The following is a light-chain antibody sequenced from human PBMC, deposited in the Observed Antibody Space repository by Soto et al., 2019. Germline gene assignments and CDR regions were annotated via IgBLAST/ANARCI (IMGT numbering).Light chain of an antibody. CDR2: GAS. V-gene: IGKV3-20*01. CDR3: QQHHTSPIT. Sequence: EIVLTQSPGTLSLSPGERATLSCRASQSVSSSYLAWYQQKPGQAPRLLIYGASIRATGIPDRFSGSGSGTDFTLTISRLEPEDFAVYYCQQHHTSPITFGQGTRLEIK. J-gene: IGKJ5*01. CDR1: QSVSSSY.